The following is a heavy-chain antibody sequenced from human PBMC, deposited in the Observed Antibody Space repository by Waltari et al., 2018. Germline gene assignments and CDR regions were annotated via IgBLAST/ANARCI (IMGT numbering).Heavy chain of an antibody. V-gene: IGHV1-69-2*01. CDR3: ATDGATIFGVVTIIDAFDI. CDR1: GYTFTDYY. Sequence: EVQLVQSGAEVKKPGATVKISCKASGYTFTDYYMHWVQQAPGKGLEWMGRVDPEDGETIYAEKFQGRVTITADTSTDTAYMELSSLRSEDTAVYYCATDGATIFGVVTIIDAFDIWGQGTMVTVSS. D-gene: IGHD3-3*01. J-gene: IGHJ3*02. CDR2: VDPEDGET.